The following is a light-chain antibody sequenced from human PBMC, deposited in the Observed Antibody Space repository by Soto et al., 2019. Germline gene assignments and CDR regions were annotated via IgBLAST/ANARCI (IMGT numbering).Light chain of an antibody. V-gene: IGKV3-15*01. CDR3: QQYNNWPQT. CDR2: GAS. Sequence: EIVMTQSPATLSVSPGERATLSCRASQSVSSDLAWYHQKPGQAPRLLIYGASTRATGIPARFSGSGSGTEFTLTINSLQSEDFAVYYCQQYNNWPQTFGQGNKVEI. J-gene: IGKJ1*01. CDR1: QSVSSD.